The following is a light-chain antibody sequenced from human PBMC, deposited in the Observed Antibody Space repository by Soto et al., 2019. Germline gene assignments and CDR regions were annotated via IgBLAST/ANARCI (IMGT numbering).Light chain of an antibody. CDR1: SSDVGAYNY. CDR3: SSYEGSDNYV. J-gene: IGLJ1*01. CDR2: EVS. Sequence: QSALTQPPSASGSPGQSVSISCTGTSSDVGAYNYVSWYQQHPGKAPKLIIYEVSKRPSGVPDRFSGSKSGNAASLTVSGLQAEDEADYYCSSYEGSDNYVFGTGTKVTL. V-gene: IGLV2-8*01.